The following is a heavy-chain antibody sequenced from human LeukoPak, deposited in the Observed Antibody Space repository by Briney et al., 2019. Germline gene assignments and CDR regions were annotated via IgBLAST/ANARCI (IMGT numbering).Heavy chain of an antibody. CDR3: AGGDILTGYWFFDY. J-gene: IGHJ4*02. D-gene: IGHD3-9*01. CDR1: GGSISSYY. Sequence: SETLSLTCTVSGGSISSYYWSWIRQPPGKGLEWIGYIYYSGSTNYNPSLKSRVTISVDTSKNQFSLKLSAVTAADPAVYYCAGGDILTGYWFFDYWGQGTLVTVSS. V-gene: IGHV4-59*01. CDR2: IYYSGST.